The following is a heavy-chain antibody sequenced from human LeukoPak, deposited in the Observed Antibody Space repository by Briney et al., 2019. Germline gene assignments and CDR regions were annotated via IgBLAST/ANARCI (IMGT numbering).Heavy chain of an antibody. J-gene: IGHJ4*02. Sequence: PSETLSLTCTVSGGSISSSSYYWGWMRPPPGKGLEGIGSIYYSGSTYYTPSLKSRVTIYVDTSKNQVSLKLSSVTAADTAVYYCARRDNYDYVWGSYHPDYWGQGTLVTVSS. CDR2: IYYSGST. D-gene: IGHD3-16*02. CDR3: ARRDNYDYVWGSYHPDY. CDR1: GGSISSSSYY. V-gene: IGHV4-39*01.